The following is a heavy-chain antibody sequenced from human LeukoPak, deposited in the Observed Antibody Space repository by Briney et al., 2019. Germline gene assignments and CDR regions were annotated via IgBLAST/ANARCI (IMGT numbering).Heavy chain of an antibody. CDR3: ARVGGYYPSHWYFDL. D-gene: IGHD3-22*01. V-gene: IGHV1-18*01. CDR2: SSAYNGNT. J-gene: IGHJ2*01. Sequence: ASVKVSCKASGYTFTSYGISWVRQAPGQGIEWMGWSSAYNGNTNYAQKLQGRVTMTTDTSTSTAYMELRSLRSDDTAVYYCARVGGYYPSHWYFDLWGRGTLVTVSS. CDR1: GYTFTSYG.